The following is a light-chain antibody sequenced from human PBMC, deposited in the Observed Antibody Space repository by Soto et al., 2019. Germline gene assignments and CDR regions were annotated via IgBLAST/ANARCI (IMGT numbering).Light chain of an antibody. V-gene: IGLV2-8*01. CDR3: SSYAGSSNV. J-gene: IGLJ1*01. CDR1: SSDVGGYNY. Sequence: QSALTQPPSASWSPGQSVAISCTGTSSDVGGYNYVSWYQQHPRKAPKIMIYEVNKRPSGVPDRFSGSKSGNTASVTVSGLQAEDEADYYCSSYAGSSNVFGTGSKVTVL. CDR2: EVN.